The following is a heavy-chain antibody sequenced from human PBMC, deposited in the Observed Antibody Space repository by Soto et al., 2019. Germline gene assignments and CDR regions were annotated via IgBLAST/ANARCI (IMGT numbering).Heavy chain of an antibody. V-gene: IGHV3-7*01. Sequence: GGSLRLSCAVSGFNVMSYWMSWVRQAPGKGLEWVASVKEDGSELYYLHSVRGRFSMTRDSAGNALHLTMNYLSAEDTGVYFCARDIGFDYVNWGQGIAVKSPQ. CDR2: VKEDGSEL. D-gene: IGHD3-16*01. CDR3: ARDIGFDYVN. J-gene: IGHJ4*02. CDR1: GFNVMSYW.